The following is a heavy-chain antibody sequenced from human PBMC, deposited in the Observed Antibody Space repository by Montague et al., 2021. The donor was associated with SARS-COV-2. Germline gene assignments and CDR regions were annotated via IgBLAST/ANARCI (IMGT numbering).Heavy chain of an antibody. J-gene: IGHJ6*02. CDR3: ARDTRITMLVVVNRYGMDV. D-gene: IGHD3-22*01. CDR2: IYYSGST. Sequence: SETLSLTCTVSGGAISSSSYYWGWIRQPPGKELEWIGSIYYSGSTYYXPSLKSRVTISVDTSKNQFSLKLSSVTAADTAVYYCARDTRITMLVVVNRYGMDVRGQGTTVTVSS. V-gene: IGHV4-39*07. CDR1: GGAISSSSYY.